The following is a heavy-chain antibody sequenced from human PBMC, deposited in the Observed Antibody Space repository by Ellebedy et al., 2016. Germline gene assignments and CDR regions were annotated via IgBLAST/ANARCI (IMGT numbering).Heavy chain of an antibody. J-gene: IGHJ5*02. D-gene: IGHD4-23*01. Sequence: GGSLRLSXSASGFTFSSYAMHWVRQAPGKGLEWVAVISYDGSNKYYADSVKGRFTISRDNAKNSLYLQMNSLRAEDTAVYYCARVYGGNSGWFDPWGQGTLVTVSS. CDR1: GFTFSSYA. CDR3: ARVYGGNSGWFDP. V-gene: IGHV3-30-3*01. CDR2: ISYDGSNK.